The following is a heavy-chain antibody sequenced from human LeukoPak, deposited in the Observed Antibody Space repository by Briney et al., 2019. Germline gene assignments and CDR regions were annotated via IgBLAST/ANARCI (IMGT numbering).Heavy chain of an antibody. CDR1: GGSFSGYY. D-gene: IGHD6-13*01. Sequence: SETLSLTCAVYGGSFSGYYWSWIRQPPGKGLEWIGEINHSGSTNYNPSLKSRVTISVDTSKNQFSLKLSSVTAADTAVYYCAGSRSSWYRSLFFDYWGQGTLVTVSS. V-gene: IGHV4-34*01. J-gene: IGHJ4*02. CDR3: AGSRSSWYRSLFFDY. CDR2: INHSGST.